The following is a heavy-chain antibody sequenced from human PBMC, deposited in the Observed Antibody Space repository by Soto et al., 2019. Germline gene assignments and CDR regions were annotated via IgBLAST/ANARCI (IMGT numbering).Heavy chain of an antibody. CDR3: ARPVTTHLAADF. CDR1: GYTFTTYY. V-gene: IGHV1-2*04. D-gene: IGHD4-17*01. J-gene: IGHJ4*02. Sequence: ASVKVSCEASGYTFTTYYINWVRQAPGQGLEWMGWINPNTGATNYAQKFQGWVTLTRDTSVTTAYMEVSRLTSGNTAVYFCARPVTTHLAADFWGQGTLVTVSS. CDR2: INPNTGAT.